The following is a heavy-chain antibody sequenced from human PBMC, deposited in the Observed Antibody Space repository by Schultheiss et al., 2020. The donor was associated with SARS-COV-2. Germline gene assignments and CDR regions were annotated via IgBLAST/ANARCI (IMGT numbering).Heavy chain of an antibody. J-gene: IGHJ5*02. CDR1: GYSFTSYW. Sequence: GESLKISCKGSGYSFTSYWIGWVRQMPGKGLEWMGIIYPGDSDTRYSPSFQGQVTISADKSISTAYLQWSSLKASDTAMYYCARVFLYCSSTSCYTRARASTWFDPWGQGTLVTVSS. V-gene: IGHV5-51*01. CDR3: ARVFLYCSSTSCYTRARASTWFDP. D-gene: IGHD2-2*02. CDR2: IYPGDSDT.